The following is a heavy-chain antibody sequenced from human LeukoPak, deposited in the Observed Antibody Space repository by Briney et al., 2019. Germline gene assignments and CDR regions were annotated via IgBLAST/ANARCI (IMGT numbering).Heavy chain of an antibody. V-gene: IGHV4-59*01. CDR1: GGSISNYC. CDR3: VRVSCSGGSCYRVDY. D-gene: IGHD2-15*01. Sequence: SETLSLTCAVSGGSISNYCWSWIRQPPGKGLEWIGYIYYSGSTSYNPALKSRVTISVDTSKNQFSLKLSSVTAADTAVYYCVRVSCSGGSCYRVDYWGQGTLVTVSS. J-gene: IGHJ4*02. CDR2: IYYSGST.